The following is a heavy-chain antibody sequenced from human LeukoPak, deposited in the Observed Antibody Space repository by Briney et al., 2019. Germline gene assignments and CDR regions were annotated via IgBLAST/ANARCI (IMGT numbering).Heavy chain of an antibody. CDR1: RFTFDDYG. D-gene: IGHD2-8*01. Sequence: GGSLRLSCPASRFTFDDYGMSWVRQAPGKGLEWVSGINWNGGSTGYADSVKGRFTISRHNTKNSLYLQMNSLRAEDTALYDCARTLCLVYLFDHWGQGALVTVSS. J-gene: IGHJ4*02. V-gene: IGHV3-20*01. CDR2: INWNGGST. CDR3: ARTLCLVYLFDH.